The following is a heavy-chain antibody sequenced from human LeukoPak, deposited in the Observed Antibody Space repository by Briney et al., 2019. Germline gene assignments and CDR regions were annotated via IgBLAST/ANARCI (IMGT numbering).Heavy chain of an antibody. D-gene: IGHD2/OR15-2a*01. V-gene: IGHV1-69*01. CDR2: IIPIFGTA. J-gene: IGHJ6*03. CDR1: VGTVSMYA. CDR3: ARSPDILIVPTAYYMDV. Sequence: SLNLSCMVSVGTVSMYATGWVRQAPGEGLGWMGGIIPIFGTANYEQTFQGRVTISPDQSTSPAYTELSSLRSEDTAVYYCARSPDILIVPTAYYMDVWGKGTTVTVSS.